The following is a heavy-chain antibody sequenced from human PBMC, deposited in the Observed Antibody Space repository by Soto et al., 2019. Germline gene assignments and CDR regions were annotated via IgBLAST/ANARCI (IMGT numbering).Heavy chain of an antibody. CDR3: ARAPMGASDY. J-gene: IGHJ4*02. CDR1: GGSISSYY. V-gene: IGHV4-59*01. D-gene: IGHD1-26*01. Sequence: PSETLSLTCTVSGGSISSYYWSWIRQPPGKGLEWIGYIYYSGSTNYNPSLKSRVTISVDTSKNQFSLKLSSVTAADTAVYYCARAPMGASDYWGQGTLVNVSS. CDR2: IYYSGST.